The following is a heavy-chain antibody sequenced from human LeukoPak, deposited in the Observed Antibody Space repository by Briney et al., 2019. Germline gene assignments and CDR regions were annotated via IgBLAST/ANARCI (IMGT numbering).Heavy chain of an antibody. V-gene: IGHV4-34*01. CDR2: INHSGST. Sequence: SETLSLTCAVYGGSFSGYYWSWIRQPPGKGLEWIGEINHSGSTNYNPSLKSRVTISVDTSKNQFSLKLSSVTAADTAVYCCARGGSSLYYYYMDVWGKGTTVTVSS. CDR3: ARGGSSLYYYYMDV. J-gene: IGHJ6*03. CDR1: GGSFSGYY.